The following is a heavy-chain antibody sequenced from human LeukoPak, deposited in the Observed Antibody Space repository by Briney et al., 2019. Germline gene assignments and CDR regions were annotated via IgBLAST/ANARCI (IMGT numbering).Heavy chain of an antibody. D-gene: IGHD3-22*01. CDR3: ARGRRITMIVVVIPGGYLQH. CDR1: GGSFSGYY. Sequence: SETLSLTCAVYGGSFSGYYWSWIRQPPGKGLEWIGEINHSGSTNYNPSLKSRVTISVDTSKNQFSLKLSSVTAADTAVYYCARGRRITMIVVVIPGGYLQHWGQGTLVTVSS. V-gene: IGHV4-34*01. CDR2: INHSGST. J-gene: IGHJ1*01.